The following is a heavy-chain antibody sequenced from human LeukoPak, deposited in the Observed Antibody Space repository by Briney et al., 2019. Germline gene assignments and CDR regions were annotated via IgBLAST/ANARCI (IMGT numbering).Heavy chain of an antibody. CDR3: AKSDWFDP. CDR1: GFTFSIYS. V-gene: IGHV3-74*01. J-gene: IGHJ5*02. Sequence: PGGSLRLSCAASGFTFSIYSMHWVRQAPGKGLVWVSRIKSDGSSTSYADSVKGRFTISRDNAKNTLYLQMDSLRVEDTAVYYCAKSDWFDPWGQRTLVTVSS. CDR2: IKSDGSST.